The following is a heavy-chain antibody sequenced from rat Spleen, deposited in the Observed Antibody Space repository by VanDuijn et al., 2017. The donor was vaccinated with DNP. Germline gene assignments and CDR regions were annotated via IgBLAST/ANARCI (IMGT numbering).Heavy chain of an antibody. CDR3: ARAATTVDWYFDF. CDR1: GFSLTSNS. CDR2: LSSSGGT. D-gene: IGHD1-1*01. V-gene: IGHV2-6*01. Sequence: QVQLKESGPGLVQPSQTLSLTCTVSGFSLTSNSVNWVRQPPGKGLEWIASLSSSGGTYYNSALKSRLNINRDTSKNQVLLTMNSLQSEDTGTYFCARAATTVDWYFDFWGPGTMVTVSS. J-gene: IGHJ1*01.